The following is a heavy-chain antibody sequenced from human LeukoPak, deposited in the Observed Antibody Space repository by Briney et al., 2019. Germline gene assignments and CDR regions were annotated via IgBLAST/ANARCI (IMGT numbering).Heavy chain of an antibody. CDR3: ARCQDCYFDWLLPSAYGMDV. Sequence: ASVKVSCKASGYTFTGYYMHWVRQAPGQGLEWMGQINPNSGGTNYAQKFQGRVTMTRDTSISTAYMELSRLRSDDTAVYYCARCQDCYFDWLLPSAYGMDVWGQGTTVTVSS. D-gene: IGHD3-9*01. V-gene: IGHV1-2*06. J-gene: IGHJ6*02. CDR2: INPNSGGT. CDR1: GYTFTGYY.